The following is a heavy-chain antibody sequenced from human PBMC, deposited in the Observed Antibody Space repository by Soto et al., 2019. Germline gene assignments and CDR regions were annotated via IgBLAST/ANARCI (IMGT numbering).Heavy chain of an antibody. J-gene: IGHJ4*02. Sequence: QVQLQESGQGLVKPSETLSLTCTVSGGSISSYYWSWLRQPTGKGLEWIGYIYYSGSTNYNTSLKRRVTISVDTSTIQFSLILSSVTAADTVVYYCTRRYGYSFDYWGQGTMVTVSS. CDR1: GGSISSYY. V-gene: IGHV4-59*08. CDR3: TRRYGYSFDY. D-gene: IGHD5-18*01. CDR2: IYYSGST.